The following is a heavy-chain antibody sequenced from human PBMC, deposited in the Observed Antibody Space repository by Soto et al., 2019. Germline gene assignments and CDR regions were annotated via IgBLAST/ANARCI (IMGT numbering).Heavy chain of an antibody. CDR3: ARKGVAFDY. J-gene: IGHJ4*02. Sequence: GGSLRLSCTASEITLNIYWMHWIRQAPGKGLVWVSRINPESTTLTYADSVTGRFTNSRDSAKNTLYLQMNSLRDEDTAVYYCARKGVAFDYWGQGALVTVSS. D-gene: IGHD3-3*01. CDR2: INPESTTL. CDR1: EITLNIYW. V-gene: IGHV3-74*01.